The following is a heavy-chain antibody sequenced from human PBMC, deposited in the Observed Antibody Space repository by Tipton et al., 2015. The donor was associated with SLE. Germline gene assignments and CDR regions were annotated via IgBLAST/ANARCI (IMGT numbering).Heavy chain of an antibody. CDR1: GGSISSSSYY. CDR3: ARAGGGDSNWFDP. D-gene: IGHD2-21*01. Sequence: TLSLTCTVSGGSISSSSYYWGWIRQPPGKGLEWIGSLYYSGSTYYNPSLKSRVTISVDTSKNQFSLKLSSVTAADTAVYYCARAGGGDSNWFDPWGQGTLVTVSS. CDR2: LYYSGST. V-gene: IGHV4-39*07. J-gene: IGHJ5*02.